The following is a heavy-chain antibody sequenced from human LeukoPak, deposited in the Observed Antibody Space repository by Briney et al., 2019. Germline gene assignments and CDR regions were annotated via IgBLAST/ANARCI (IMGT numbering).Heavy chain of an antibody. CDR1: GGSININSHY. V-gene: IGHV4-39*07. CDR2: IYYSGHT. CDR3: TRELGVPAATADY. J-gene: IGHJ4*02. D-gene: IGHD2-2*01. Sequence: PSETLSLTCTVSGGSININSHYWGWIRQPPGKGLEWIGGIYYSGHTYYNPSLKTRVTISVDTSKNRFSLNLSSVTAADTAVYYCTRELGVPAATADYWGQGTLVTVSS.